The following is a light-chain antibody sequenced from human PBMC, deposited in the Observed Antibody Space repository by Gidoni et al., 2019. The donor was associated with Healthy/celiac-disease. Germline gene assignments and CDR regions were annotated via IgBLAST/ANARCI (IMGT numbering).Light chain of an antibody. J-gene: IGLJ1*01. V-gene: IGLV2-14*03. CDR3: SSYTSSSTPYV. CDR2: DVS. Sequence: QSALTQPASVSGSPGQSITISCTGTSSDVGGYNYVSWYQHHPGKAPKLMIYDVSNRPSVVSNRFSGSKSGNTASLTISGLQAEDEADYYCSSYTSSSTPYVFGTGTKVTVL. CDR1: SSDVGGYNY.